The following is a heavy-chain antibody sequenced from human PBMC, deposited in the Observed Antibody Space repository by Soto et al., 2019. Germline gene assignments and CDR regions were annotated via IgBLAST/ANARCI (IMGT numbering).Heavy chain of an antibody. CDR2: IYYSGST. CDR1: GGSISSGGYY. D-gene: IGHD3-22*01. V-gene: IGHV4-31*03. Sequence: QVQLQESGPGLVKPSQTLSLTCTVSGGSISSGGYYWIWILQHPGKGLEWIGYIYYSGSTYYNPSLNSRVTISVYTYKNQFSLKLSSVTAADTAVYYCAREGHYYDSSGSTPFYYYYGMDVWGQGTTVTVSS. J-gene: IGHJ6*01. CDR3: AREGHYYDSSGSTPFYYYYGMDV.